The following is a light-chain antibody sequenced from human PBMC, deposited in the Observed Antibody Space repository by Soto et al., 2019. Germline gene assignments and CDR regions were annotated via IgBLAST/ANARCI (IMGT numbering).Light chain of an antibody. CDR2: DVS. CDR3: NSYTSSSTHV. CDR1: SSDVGGYNY. Sequence: QSVLPQPASVSGSPGQSITISCTGTSSDVGGYNYVSWYQQHPGKAPKLIISDVSNRPSGVSNRFSGSKSGNTASLTISGLQAEDEADYYCNSYTSSSTHVFGTGTKVTVL. J-gene: IGLJ1*01. V-gene: IGLV2-14*03.